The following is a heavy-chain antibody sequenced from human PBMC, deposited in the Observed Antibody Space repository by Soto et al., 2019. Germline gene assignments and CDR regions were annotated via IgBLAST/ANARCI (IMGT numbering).Heavy chain of an antibody. D-gene: IGHD3-3*01. CDR1: GGSISGYR. J-gene: IGHJ4*02. CDR3: AREGRFLGYYFDY. CDR2: IYYTGST. V-gene: IGHV4-59*01. Sequence: SETLSLTCTVSGGSISGYRWNWIRQPPGKGLEHIGHIYYTGSTYYNPSLKSRLTISVDTSKNQFSLKLSSVTAADTAVYYCAREGRFLGYYFDYWGQGTLVTVSS.